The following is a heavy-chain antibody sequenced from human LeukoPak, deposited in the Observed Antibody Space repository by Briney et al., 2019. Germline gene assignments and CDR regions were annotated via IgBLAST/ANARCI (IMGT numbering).Heavy chain of an antibody. CDR3: ARGQKYRNGYTVTELGSGYFAY. Sequence: GASVKVSCKASGYTFTAYHMHWVRQAPGQGLEWMGWINPNSGGTNYAQKFQGRVTMTRDTSISTAYMELSGLRSDDTAVYYCARGQKYRNGYTVTELGSGYFAYWGQGTLVTVSS. V-gene: IGHV1-2*02. CDR1: GYTFTAYH. D-gene: IGHD5-18*01. CDR2: INPNSGGT. J-gene: IGHJ4*02.